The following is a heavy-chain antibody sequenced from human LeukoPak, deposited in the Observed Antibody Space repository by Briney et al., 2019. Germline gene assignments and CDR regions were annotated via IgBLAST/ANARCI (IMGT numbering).Heavy chain of an antibody. J-gene: IGHJ4*02. CDR1: GFTFNDYG. CDR2: INWNGGST. Sequence: GGSLRLSCAASGFTFNDYGMSWVRQAPGKGLEWVSAINWNGGSTGYADSVKGRFTISRNNAKNSLYLQMNSLRAEDTALYYCARNFGGGDSSGPYYWGQGTLVTVSS. CDR3: ARNFGGGDSSGPYY. D-gene: IGHD3-22*01. V-gene: IGHV3-20*04.